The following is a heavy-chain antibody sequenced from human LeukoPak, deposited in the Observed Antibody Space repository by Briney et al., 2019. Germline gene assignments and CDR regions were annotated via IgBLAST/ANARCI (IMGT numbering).Heavy chain of an antibody. Sequence: PSGTLSLTCAVSGGSISSSNWWSWVRQPPGKGLEWIGEIYHSGSTNYNPSLKSRVTISVDTSKNQFSLKLSSVTAADTAVYYCAREGGFTIFGVVTPASTFDYWGQGTLVTVSS. V-gene: IGHV4-4*02. D-gene: IGHD3-3*01. CDR3: AREGGFTIFGVVTPASTFDY. J-gene: IGHJ4*02. CDR1: GGSISSSNW. CDR2: IYHSGST.